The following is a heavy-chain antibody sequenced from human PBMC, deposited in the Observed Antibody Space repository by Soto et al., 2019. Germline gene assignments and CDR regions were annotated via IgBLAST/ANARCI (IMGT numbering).Heavy chain of an antibody. CDR3: ARDIVGGMDV. Sequence: ASVKVSCKASGYTFTSSGMSWVRQAPGQGLEWMGWISAHTGSSEYAQRFQGRVTMTTDRSTSTAYMELRSLRSDDTAVYYCARDIVGGMDVWGQGTTVTVAS. CDR1: GYTFTSSG. J-gene: IGHJ6*02. V-gene: IGHV1-18*01. CDR2: ISAHTGSS. D-gene: IGHD1-26*01.